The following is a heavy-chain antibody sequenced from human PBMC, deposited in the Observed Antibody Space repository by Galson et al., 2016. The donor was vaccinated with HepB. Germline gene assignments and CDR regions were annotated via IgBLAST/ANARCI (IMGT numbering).Heavy chain of an antibody. Sequence: SETLSLTCAVYGRSFSGPYWSWIRQPPGKGLEWIGDINHSGSANYSPSLKSRVTISVDTSKNQLSLKLNSVTAADTAVYFCAREDFDTYPDYWGRGTLVTVSS. CDR1: GRSFSGPY. D-gene: IGHD3-9*01. J-gene: IGHJ4*02. V-gene: IGHV4-34*01. CDR2: INHSGSA. CDR3: AREDFDTYPDY.